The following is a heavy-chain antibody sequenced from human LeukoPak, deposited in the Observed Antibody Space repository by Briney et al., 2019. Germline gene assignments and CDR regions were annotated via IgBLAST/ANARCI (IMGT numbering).Heavy chain of an antibody. CDR2: ISASGGYT. CDR1: GFTFSSYA. V-gene: IGHV3-23*01. Sequence: PGGSLRLSCAASGFTFSSYAMSWVRQAPGKGLEWVSAISASGGYTYYADSVKGRFTISRDNSKNTLYLQMNSLRAEDTAVYYCAKDLRNYDFWSGYYPGVFDYWGQGTLVTVSS. CDR3: AKDLRNYDFWSGYYPGVFDY. J-gene: IGHJ4*02. D-gene: IGHD3-3*01.